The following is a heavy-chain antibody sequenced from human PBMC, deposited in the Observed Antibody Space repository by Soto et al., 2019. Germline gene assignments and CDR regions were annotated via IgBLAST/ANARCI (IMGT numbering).Heavy chain of an antibody. J-gene: IGHJ6*02. CDR2: ISFDGSNK. Sequence: QVQLVESGGGVVQPERSQRLSCAASKFTFRTYVMHWVSQAPGKGLEWVALISFDGSNKYYADSVKGRFTISRDNSKNTMYLQMNSLRPEDPAVYYCAREMIPMIMGGMSAMDVWGQGTTVTVSS. V-gene: IGHV3-30*04. CDR1: KFTFRTYV. D-gene: IGHD3-22*01. CDR3: AREMIPMIMGGMSAMDV.